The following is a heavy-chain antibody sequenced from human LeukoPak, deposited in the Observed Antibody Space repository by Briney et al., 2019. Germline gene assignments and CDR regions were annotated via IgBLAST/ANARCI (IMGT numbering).Heavy chain of an antibody. CDR2: INPNSGGT. CDR3: ARGVRGDGFDY. D-gene: IGHD3-10*01. J-gene: IGHJ4*02. CDR1: GYTFTGYY. V-gene: IGHV1-2*06. Sequence: ASVKVSCKASGYTFTGYYMHWVRQAPGQGLEWMGRINPNSGGTNYAQTFQGRVTMTRDTSISTAYMELSRLRSDDTAVYYCARGVRGDGFDYWGQGTLVTVSS.